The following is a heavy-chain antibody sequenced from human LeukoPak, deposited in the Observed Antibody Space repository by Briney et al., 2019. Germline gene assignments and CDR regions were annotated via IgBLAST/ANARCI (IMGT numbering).Heavy chain of an antibody. J-gene: IGHJ4*02. CDR1: GYTFTSYW. V-gene: IGHV1-2*07. CDR2: VITNNGDT. Sequence: GASVKVSCKASGYTFTSYWMHWVRQAPGQGLEWMGWVITNNGDTKYAHKYQGRVTMTRDTSINTVYMELSMETSDDTAMYYCARGGPNHGFDYWGQGILVTVSS. CDR3: ARGGPNHGFDY. D-gene: IGHD1-14*01.